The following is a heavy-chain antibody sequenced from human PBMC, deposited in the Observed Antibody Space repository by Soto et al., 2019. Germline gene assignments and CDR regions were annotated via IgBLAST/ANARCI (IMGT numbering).Heavy chain of an antibody. J-gene: IGHJ3*02. D-gene: IGHD2-2*01. CDR1: GFTFSSYG. CDR3: ARRIICSSTSCRSGVDAFDI. Sequence: QVQLVESGGGVVQPGRSLRLSCAASGFTFSSYGMHWVRQAPGKGLEWVAVIWYDGSNKYYADSVKGRFTISRDNSKNTLYLQMNSLRAEDTAVYYCARRIICSSTSCRSGVDAFDIWGQGTMVTVSS. V-gene: IGHV3-33*01. CDR2: IWYDGSNK.